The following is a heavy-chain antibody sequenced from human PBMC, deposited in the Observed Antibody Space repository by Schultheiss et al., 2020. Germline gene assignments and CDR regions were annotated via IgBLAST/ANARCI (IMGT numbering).Heavy chain of an antibody. CDR1: GGSISSGGFY. CDR2: IYSSGST. V-gene: IGHV4-31*03. Sequence: SETLSLTCTVSGGSISSGGFYWSWIRQHPGKGLEWIGYIYSSGSTYYKPSLRSRVTISVDTSKNQFSLELSSVTAADTAVYYCARENTVVTARGGAFDFWGQGTLVTVSS. D-gene: IGHD4-23*01. CDR3: ARENTVVTARGGAFDF. J-gene: IGHJ4*02.